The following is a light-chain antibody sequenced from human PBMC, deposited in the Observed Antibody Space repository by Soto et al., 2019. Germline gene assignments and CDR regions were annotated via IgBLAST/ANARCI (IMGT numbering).Light chain of an antibody. Sequence: IQMTQSPSTLSASIGDRVTSTCRASESINNRLSWYQQMPGKAPNLLIYDASSFESGVPSRCSGSGTETELTITISELEHDDFATYHCQHFIDGWTFGQGTTVDIK. J-gene: IGKJ1*01. CDR2: DAS. CDR1: ESINNR. CDR3: QHFIDGWT. V-gene: IGKV1-5*01.